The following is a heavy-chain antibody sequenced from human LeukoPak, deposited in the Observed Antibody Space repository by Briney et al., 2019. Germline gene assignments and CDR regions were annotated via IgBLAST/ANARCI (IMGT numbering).Heavy chain of an antibody. Sequence: ASVKVSCKASGYTFPSYFMHWVRQAPGQGLEWMGIINPTGGSTTYAQKFQGRVTMTRDTSTSTAYMELRSLRSDDTAVYYCARGTTVTTWFDPWGQGTLVTVSS. CDR2: INPTGGST. CDR3: ARGTTVTTWFDP. CDR1: GYTFPSYF. D-gene: IGHD4-17*01. J-gene: IGHJ5*02. V-gene: IGHV1-46*01.